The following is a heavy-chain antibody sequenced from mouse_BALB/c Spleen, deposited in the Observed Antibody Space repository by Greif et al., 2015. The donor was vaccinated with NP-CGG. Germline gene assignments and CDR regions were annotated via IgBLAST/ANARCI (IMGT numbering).Heavy chain of an antibody. CDR1: GYTFSSYW. V-gene: IGHV1-9*01. Sequence: VQLQQSGAELMKPGASVKISCKATGYTFSSYWIEWVKQRPGHGLEWIGEILPGSGSTNYNEKFKGKATFTADTSSDTAYMQLSSLTSEDSAVYYCARSGRLRHAMDYWGQGTSVTVSS. CDR3: ARSGRLRHAMDY. CDR2: ILPGSGST. D-gene: IGHD2-4*01. J-gene: IGHJ4*01.